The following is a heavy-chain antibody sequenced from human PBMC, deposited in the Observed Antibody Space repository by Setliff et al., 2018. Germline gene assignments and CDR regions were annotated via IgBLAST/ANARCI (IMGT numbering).Heavy chain of an antibody. V-gene: IGHV1-46*01. Sequence: ASVKVSCKASGYTFTSYGISWVRQAPGQGLEWMGIINPSGGSTSYAQKFQGRVTMTRDTSTSTVYMELSSLRYEDTAVYYCARDSRTTVTYYWGQGTLVTVSS. CDR1: GYTFTSYG. J-gene: IGHJ4*02. CDR3: ARDSRTTVTYY. CDR2: INPSGGST. D-gene: IGHD4-17*01.